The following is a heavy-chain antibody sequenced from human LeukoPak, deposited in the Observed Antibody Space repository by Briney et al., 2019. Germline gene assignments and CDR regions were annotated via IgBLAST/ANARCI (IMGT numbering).Heavy chain of an antibody. CDR2: ISYDGSNK. CDR1: GFTFRSYG. J-gene: IGHJ4*02. V-gene: IGHV3-30*18. Sequence: PGRSLRLSCAAAGFTFRSYGMHWVRQAQGKGLEWVAVISYDGSNKYYADSVKGRFTISRDNSKNTLYLQMNSLRAEDTAVYYCAKPYQYSSSWYGDYWGQGTLVTVSS. D-gene: IGHD6-13*01. CDR3: AKPYQYSSSWYGDY.